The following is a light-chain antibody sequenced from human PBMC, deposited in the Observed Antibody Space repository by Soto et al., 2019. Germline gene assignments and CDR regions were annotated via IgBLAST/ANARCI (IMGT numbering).Light chain of an antibody. CDR1: SSDVGGYNY. CDR2: DVS. V-gene: IGLV2-14*01. CDR3: SSYTSSSTPYV. J-gene: IGLJ1*01. Sequence: QSALTQPASVSGSPGQSITISCTGTSSDVGGYNYVSWYQQHPGKAPKLMIYDVSNRPSGVSNRFSGSKSGNTASLTISGLKDEEEADYYCSSYTSSSTPYVFGTGTKVT.